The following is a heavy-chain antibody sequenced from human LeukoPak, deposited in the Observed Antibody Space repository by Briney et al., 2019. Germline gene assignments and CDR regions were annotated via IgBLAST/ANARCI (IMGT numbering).Heavy chain of an antibody. Sequence: PGGSLRLSCAASGFTFDDYAMCWVRQAPGKGLEWVSIISGDGGSTHYADSVKGRFTISRDNSKNSLYLQMNSLRPEDTALYYCAKSRGVWGPFDYWDQGTLVTVSS. J-gene: IGHJ4*02. D-gene: IGHD3-10*01. V-gene: IGHV3-43*02. CDR3: AKSRGVWGPFDY. CDR2: ISGDGGST. CDR1: GFTFDDYA.